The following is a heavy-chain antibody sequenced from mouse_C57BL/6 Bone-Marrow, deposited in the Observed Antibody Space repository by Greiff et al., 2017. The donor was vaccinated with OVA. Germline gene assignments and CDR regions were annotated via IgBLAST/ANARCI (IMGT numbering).Heavy chain of an antibody. D-gene: IGHD4-1*01. CDR1: GFTFTDYD. CDR3: TRDWDEAH. Sequence: VKLKESGAELVRPGASVTLSCKASGFTFTDYDMHWVKQTPVHGLEWIGAIDHETGGTAYHQKVKGMAILTADKSSSTAYMKPHRLTSEDAAVYYSTRDWDEAHWGQRSLVTVSA. J-gene: IGHJ3*01. CDR2: IDHETGGT. V-gene: IGHV1-15*01.